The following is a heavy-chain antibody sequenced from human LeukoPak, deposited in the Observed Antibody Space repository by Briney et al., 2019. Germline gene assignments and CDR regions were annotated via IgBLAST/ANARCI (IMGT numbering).Heavy chain of an antibody. CDR2: ISSSGSTI. CDR3: ARVGCSGGSCRFGNYFDY. D-gene: IGHD2-15*01. Sequence: GGSLTLYCAASGFTFSSYEMNWVRQAPGKGLEWVSYISSSGSTIYYADSVKGRFTISRDNAKNSLYLQMNSLRAEDTAVYYCARVGCSGGSCRFGNYFDYWGQGTLVTVSS. CDR1: GFTFSSYE. V-gene: IGHV3-48*03. J-gene: IGHJ4*02.